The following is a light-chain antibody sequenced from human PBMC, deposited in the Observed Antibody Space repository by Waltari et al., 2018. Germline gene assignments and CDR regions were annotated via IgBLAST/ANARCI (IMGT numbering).Light chain of an antibody. CDR2: KDS. CDR3: YSAADNNLV. Sequence: SYELTQSSSVSVSPGQTARITCSGDVLAKKHGRWFQQKPGQAPVVVLYKDSERHSGIPERFSGYSSVSTVTLTISGAQVEDEADYYCYSAADNNLVFGGGTKLTVL. V-gene: IGLV3-27*01. CDR1: VLAKKH. J-gene: IGLJ3*02.